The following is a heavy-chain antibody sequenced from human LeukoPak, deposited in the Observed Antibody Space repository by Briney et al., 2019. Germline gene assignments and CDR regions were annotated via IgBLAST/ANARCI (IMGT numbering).Heavy chain of an antibody. CDR3: AKDRFRGCSGGSCYYFDY. Sequence: GGSPRLSCAASGFTFSSYGMHWVRQAPGKGLEWVAVISYDGSNKYYADSVKGRFTISRDNSKNTLYLQMNSLRAEDTAVYYCAKDRFRGCSGGSCYYFDYWGQGTLVTVSS. CDR1: GFTFSSYG. CDR2: ISYDGSNK. J-gene: IGHJ4*02. D-gene: IGHD2-15*01. V-gene: IGHV3-30*18.